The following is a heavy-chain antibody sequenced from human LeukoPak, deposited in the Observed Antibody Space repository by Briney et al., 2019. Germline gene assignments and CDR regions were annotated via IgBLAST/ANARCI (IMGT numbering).Heavy chain of an antibody. CDR3: AKDLYYYDSSGYYYSTEGY. V-gene: IGHV3-23*01. Sequence: GGSLRLSCAASGFTFSSYAMSWVRQAPGKGLEWVSIISGSGDSTYYADYVKGRFTISRDNSKNTLYLQMNSLRAEDTAVYYCAKDLYYYDSSGYYYSTEGYWGQGTLVTVSS. D-gene: IGHD3-22*01. CDR1: GFTFSSYA. J-gene: IGHJ4*02. CDR2: ISGSGDST.